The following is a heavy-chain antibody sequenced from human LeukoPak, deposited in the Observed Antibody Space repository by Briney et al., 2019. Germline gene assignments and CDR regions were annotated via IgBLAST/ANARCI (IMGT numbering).Heavy chain of an antibody. CDR2: IWYDGSNK. D-gene: IGHD3-3*01. J-gene: IGHJ4*02. CDR3: AKGSKRFLEWSPYYFDY. V-gene: IGHV3-33*06. Sequence: GGSLRLSCAASGFTFSSYGMHWVRQAPGKGLEWVAVIWYDGSNKYYADSVKGRFTISRDNSKNTLYLQMNSLRAEDTAVYYCAKGSKRFLEWSPYYFDYWGQGTLVTVSS. CDR1: GFTFSSYG.